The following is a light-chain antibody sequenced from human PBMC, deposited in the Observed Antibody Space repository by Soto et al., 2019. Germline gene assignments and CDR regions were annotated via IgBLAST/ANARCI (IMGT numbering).Light chain of an antibody. Sequence: QPVLTQPPSASGSPGQSVTISCTGTSSDIGAYNYVSWYQQHPGKAPKLMIYEVNKRPSGVPDRFSGSKSGNTASLTVSGLQAEDEADYYCSSYAGSSNVFGTGTKLTVL. CDR2: EVN. CDR3: SSYAGSSNV. V-gene: IGLV2-8*01. CDR1: SSDIGAYNY. J-gene: IGLJ1*01.